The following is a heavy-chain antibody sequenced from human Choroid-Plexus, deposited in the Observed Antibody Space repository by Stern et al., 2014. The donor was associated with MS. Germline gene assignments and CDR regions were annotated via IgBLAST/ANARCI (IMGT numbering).Heavy chain of an antibody. J-gene: IGHJ1*01. V-gene: IGHV1-46*03. CDR3: ANPLPYAN. CDR2: VNPTDGRT. Sequence: VQLVESGAEVKKPGASVKVSCKASGDTFASYPIHWLRQAPGQGPVWMGIVNPTDGRTTYAQTFQGRVTMTRDTSTRTVYMELSSLKAEDTAMYFCANPLPYANLGQGTRVTVSS. D-gene: IGHD4-17*01. CDR1: GDTFASYP.